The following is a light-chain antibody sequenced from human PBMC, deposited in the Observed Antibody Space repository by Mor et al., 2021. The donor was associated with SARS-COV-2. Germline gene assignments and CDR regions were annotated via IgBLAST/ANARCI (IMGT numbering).Light chain of an antibody. CDR3: LQLNSGPP. Sequence: SQGTSNSLAWYQQKPGKAPKLLIYGTSTLQSGVPSRFSGSRSGAEFTLTINSLQPEDFATYYCLQLNSGPPFG. V-gene: IGKV1-9*01. CDR1: QGTSNS. CDR2: GTS. J-gene: IGKJ4*01.